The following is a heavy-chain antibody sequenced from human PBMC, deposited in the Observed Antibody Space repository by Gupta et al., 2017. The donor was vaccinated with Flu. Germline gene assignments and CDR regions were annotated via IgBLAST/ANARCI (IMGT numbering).Heavy chain of an antibody. Sequence: EVQLVESGGGLVQPGGSLRLSCAASGFPFSSYWMSCVRQAPGKGLEWVANIKQDGSEKYYVDSVKGRFTISRDNAKNSLYLQMNSLRAEDTAVYYCARAPAYCTNGVCFFDYWGQGTLVTVSS. D-gene: IGHD2-8*01. CDR3: ARAPAYCTNGVCFFDY. CDR2: IKQDGSEK. J-gene: IGHJ4*02. CDR1: GFPFSSYW. V-gene: IGHV3-7*01.